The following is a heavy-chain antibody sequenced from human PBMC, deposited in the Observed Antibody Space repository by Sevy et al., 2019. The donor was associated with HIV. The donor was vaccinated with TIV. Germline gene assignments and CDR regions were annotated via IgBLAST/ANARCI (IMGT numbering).Heavy chain of an antibody. D-gene: IGHD3-16*01. CDR2: IWYDGTDK. J-gene: IGHJ4*02. V-gene: IGHV3-33*01. CDR1: GFIFSNYA. CDR3: ARSRGRDGHSIDY. Sequence: GGYLRLSCATSGFIFSNYAMHWIRQAPGKGLEWVAVIWYDGTDKYYADSVQGRFTISRDNSKNTLYLQMNSLRVEDTAVYYCARSRGRDGHSIDYWGQGTLVTVSS.